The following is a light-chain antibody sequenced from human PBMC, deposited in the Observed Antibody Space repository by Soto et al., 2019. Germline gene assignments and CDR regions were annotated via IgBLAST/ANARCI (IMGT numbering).Light chain of an antibody. J-gene: IGKJ1*01. CDR2: GAS. Sequence: EILMTQSPATLSVSPGERATLSCRASPSVSSNFAWYQQKPGQAPRLLIDGASTRATGIPARFSGSGSGTEFTLTISSLQSEDFAVYYCQQYNNWPPWTFGQGTKVDIK. V-gene: IGKV3-15*01. CDR1: PSVSSN. CDR3: QQYNNWPPWT.